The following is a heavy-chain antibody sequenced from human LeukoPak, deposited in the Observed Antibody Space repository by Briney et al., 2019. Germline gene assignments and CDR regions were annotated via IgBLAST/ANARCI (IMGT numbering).Heavy chain of an antibody. V-gene: IGHV4-39*01. Sequence: PSETLSLTCTVSGGSISSSSAYWGWIRQPPGKGLEWIGSIHYRGNTYYNPSLKSRVTISVDTSKNQFSLKLSSVTAADTAVYYCARSAPRYCSSTSCYGGLLEFDPWGQGTLVTVSS. CDR3: ARSAPRYCSSTSCYGGLLEFDP. CDR1: GGSISSSSAY. CDR2: IHYRGNT. J-gene: IGHJ5*02. D-gene: IGHD2-2*01.